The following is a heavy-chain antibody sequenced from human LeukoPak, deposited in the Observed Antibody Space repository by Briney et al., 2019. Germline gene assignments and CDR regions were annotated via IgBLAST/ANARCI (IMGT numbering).Heavy chain of an antibody. Sequence: PGGSLRLSCAASGFTFSSYAVSWVRQAPGKGLEWVSAISGSGGSTYYADSVKGRFTISRDNSKNTLYLQMNSLRAEDTAVYYCAKDTVKVTTIRRVPHYMDVWGKGTTVTISS. J-gene: IGHJ6*03. D-gene: IGHD5-12*01. V-gene: IGHV3-23*01. CDR2: ISGSGGST. CDR3: AKDTVKVTTIRRVPHYMDV. CDR1: GFTFSSYA.